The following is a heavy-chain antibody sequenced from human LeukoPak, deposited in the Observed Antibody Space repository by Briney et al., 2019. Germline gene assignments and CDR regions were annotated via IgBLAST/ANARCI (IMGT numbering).Heavy chain of an antibody. CDR2: ISYDGSNK. CDR3: AKENQDY. Sequence: GGSLRLSCAASGFTFSSYGMHWVRQAPGKGLEWVAVISYDGSNKYYTDSVKGRFTISRDNSKNTLYLQMNSLRAEDTAVYYCAKENQDYWGQGTLVTVSS. J-gene: IGHJ4*02. D-gene: IGHD1-14*01. CDR1: GFTFSSYG. V-gene: IGHV3-30*18.